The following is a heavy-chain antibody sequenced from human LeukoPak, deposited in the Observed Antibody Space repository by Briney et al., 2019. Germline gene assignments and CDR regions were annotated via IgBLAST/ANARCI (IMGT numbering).Heavy chain of an antibody. Sequence: PGRSLRLSCAATGFTFKDYGMHWVRQPPGKGLEWVSSINWNGGGKDYADSVKGRFTISRDNAKNSLYLQLRSLRPEDTALYYCAKHMRATNTYSFFGLDVWGQGTTVTVSS. CDR2: INWNGGGK. J-gene: IGHJ6*02. CDR1: GFTFKDYG. CDR3: AKHMRATNTYSFFGLDV. D-gene: IGHD1-26*01. V-gene: IGHV3-9*01.